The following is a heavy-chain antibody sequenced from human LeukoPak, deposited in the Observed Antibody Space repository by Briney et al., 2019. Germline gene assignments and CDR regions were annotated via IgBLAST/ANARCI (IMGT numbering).Heavy chain of an antibody. V-gene: IGHV1-69*05. CDR3: ARGPSGGPVDY. J-gene: IGHJ4*02. Sequence: SVKVSCKASGYTFTSYGISWVRQAPGQGLEWMGGIIPIFGTANYAQKFQGRVTITTDESTSTAYMELSSLRSEDTAVYYCARGPSGGPVDYWGQGTLVTVSS. CDR1: GYTFTSYG. CDR2: IIPIFGTA.